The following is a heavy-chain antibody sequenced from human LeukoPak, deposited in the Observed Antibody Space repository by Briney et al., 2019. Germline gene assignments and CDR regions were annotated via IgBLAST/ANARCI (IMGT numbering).Heavy chain of an antibody. CDR1: GYSISSGYY. CDR2: IYHSGST. V-gene: IGHV4-38-2*02. D-gene: IGHD2-2*02. Sequence: PSETLSLTCTVSGYSISSGYYWGWIRQPPGKGLEWIGSIYHSGSTYYNPSLKSRVTVSVDTSKNQFSLKLSSVTAADTAIYYCARLYRGTTVDYWGQGTLVTVSS. J-gene: IGHJ4*02. CDR3: ARLYRGTTVDY.